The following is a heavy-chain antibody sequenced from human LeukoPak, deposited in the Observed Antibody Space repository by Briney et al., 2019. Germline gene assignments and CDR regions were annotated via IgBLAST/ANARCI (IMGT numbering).Heavy chain of an antibody. CDR2: ISYDGGNK. CDR1: GFTFSSYG. J-gene: IGHJ4*02. CDR3: AKLHFPTYYYDSSGYCNGKIFDY. D-gene: IGHD3-22*01. V-gene: IGHV3-30*18. Sequence: GGSLRLSCAASGFTFSSYGMHWVRQAPGKGLEWVAVISYDGGNKYYADSVKGRFTISRDNSKNTLYLQMNSLRAEDTAVYYCAKLHFPTYYYDSSGYCNGKIFDYWGQGTLVTVSS.